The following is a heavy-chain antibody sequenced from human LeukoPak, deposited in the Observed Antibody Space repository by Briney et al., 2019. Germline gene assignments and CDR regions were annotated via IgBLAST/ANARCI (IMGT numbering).Heavy chain of an antibody. CDR1: GFTFSSYG. CDR2: ISYDGSNK. D-gene: IGHD3-10*01. J-gene: IGHJ6*04. CDR3: AKVGGSGNLNHYYYGMDV. V-gene: IGHV3-30*18. Sequence: RPGGSLRLSCAASGFTFSSYGMHWVRQAPGKGLEWVAVISYDGSNKYYADSVKGRFTISRDNSKNTLYLQMNSLRAEDTAVYYCAKVGGSGNLNHYYYGMDVWAKGPTVPVSS.